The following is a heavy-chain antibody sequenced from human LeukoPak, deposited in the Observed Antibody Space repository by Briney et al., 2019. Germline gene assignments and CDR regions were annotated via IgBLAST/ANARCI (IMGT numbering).Heavy chain of an antibody. CDR3: ARGPDYGDFVFDY. Sequence: SETLSLTCTVSGYSISSGYYWGWIRQPPGKGLEWIGSIYYSGSTYYNPSLKSRVTITVDTSKNQFSLKLSSVTAADTAVYYCARGPDYGDFVFDYWGQGTLVTVSS. D-gene: IGHD4-17*01. CDR2: IYYSGST. CDR1: GYSISSGYY. J-gene: IGHJ4*02. V-gene: IGHV4-38-2*02.